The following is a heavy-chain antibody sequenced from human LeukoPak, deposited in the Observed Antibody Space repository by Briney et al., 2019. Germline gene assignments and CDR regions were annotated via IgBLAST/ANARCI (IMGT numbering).Heavy chain of an antibody. CDR2: ISAYNGNS. D-gene: IGHD5/OR15-5a*01. CDR3: ARISVSGTSFDY. Sequence: ASVKVSCKASGYTFTGYYMHWVRQAPGQGLEWMGWISAYNGNSNYAQNLQGRLTLTTDTSTRTAYMELRSLRSDDTAVYYCARISVSGTSFDYWGQGTLVTVSS. CDR1: GYTFTGYY. J-gene: IGHJ4*02. V-gene: IGHV1-18*04.